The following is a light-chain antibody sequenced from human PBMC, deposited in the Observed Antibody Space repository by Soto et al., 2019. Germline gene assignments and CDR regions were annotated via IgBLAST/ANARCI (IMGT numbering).Light chain of an antibody. Sequence: QSALTQPASVSGSPGQSITISCTGASSDIGGYNYVSWYQLHPGKTPKLMIYDVTNRPSGVSNRFSGSKSGNTASLIISGLQGEDEAAYYCSSYTRTNFVIFGGGTQLTVL. CDR3: SSYTRTNFVI. J-gene: IGLJ2*01. V-gene: IGLV2-14*03. CDR2: DVT. CDR1: SSDIGGYNY.